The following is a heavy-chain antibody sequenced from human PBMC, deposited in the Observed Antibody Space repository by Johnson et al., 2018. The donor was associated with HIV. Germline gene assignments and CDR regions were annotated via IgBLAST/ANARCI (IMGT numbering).Heavy chain of an antibody. J-gene: IGHJ3*02. CDR1: GFTFSSYA. V-gene: IGHV3-30-3*01. D-gene: IGHD4-23*01. CDR3: ARERGYFGNPAFDI. Sequence: QMQLVESGGGLIQPGGSLRLSCTASGFTFSSYALHWVRQAPGKGLEWVAVLSYDGSNKFYADSVKGRFTISRDNSKNTLYLQMNSLRTEDTAMYYCARERGYFGNPAFDIWGQGTMVTVSS. CDR2: LSYDGSNK.